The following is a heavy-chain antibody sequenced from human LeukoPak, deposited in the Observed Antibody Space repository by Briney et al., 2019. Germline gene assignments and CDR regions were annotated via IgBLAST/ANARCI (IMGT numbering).Heavy chain of an antibody. CDR3: ARDHSGTNYVMD. J-gene: IGHJ4*02. V-gene: IGHV4-31*03. CDR1: GGSISSGGYY. CDR2: IYYSGST. D-gene: IGHD4/OR15-4a*01. Sequence: SETLSLTCTVSGGSISSGGYYWSWIRQHPGKGLEWIGYIYYSGSTYYNPSLKSRVTISVDTSKNQFSLKLSSVTAADTAVYYCARDHSGTNYVMDWGQGTLVTVSS.